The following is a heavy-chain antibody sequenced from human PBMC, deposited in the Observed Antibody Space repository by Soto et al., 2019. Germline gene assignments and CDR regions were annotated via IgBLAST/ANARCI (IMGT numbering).Heavy chain of an antibody. D-gene: IGHD4-4*01. Sequence: PSEILSLTCTVSGGSISSNYYYWGCIRQPPGKGLEWIGNIYNSGSTYYNPSLKSRVTISVDTSKNQFSLKLRSVTAADTAVYYCARGLTTVTPATIKAHYYGMDVWGQGTTVTVSS. V-gene: IGHV4-39*01. CDR3: ARGLTTVTPATIKAHYYGMDV. CDR2: IYNSGST. J-gene: IGHJ6*02. CDR1: GGSISSNYYY.